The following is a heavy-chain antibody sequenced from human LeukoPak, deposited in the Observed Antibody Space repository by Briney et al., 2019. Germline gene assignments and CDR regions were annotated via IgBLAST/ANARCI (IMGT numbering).Heavy chain of an antibody. CDR3: AAPRGAVGDYMDV. V-gene: IGHV4-61*02. CDR2: IYSSGST. D-gene: IGHD2-15*01. J-gene: IGHJ6*03. CDR1: GGSISSGSYY. Sequence: SETLSLTCTVSGGSISSGSYYWSWIRQPAGKGLEWIGRIYSSGSTNYNPSLKSRVTISLDTSKNQFSLKLSSVTAADTAVYYCAAPRGAVGDYMDVWGKGTTVTVSS.